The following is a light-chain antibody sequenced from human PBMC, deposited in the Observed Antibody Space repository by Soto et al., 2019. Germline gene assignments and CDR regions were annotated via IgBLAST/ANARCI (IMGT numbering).Light chain of an antibody. CDR2: GNS. Sequence: QPVLTQPPSVSVAPGQRVTISCTGSSSNIGAGYDVHWYQQLPGTAPKLLIYGNSNRPSGVPDRFSGSKSGTSASLAITGLQAEDEADYYCQSYDSSLSGSNVVFGGGTQLTVL. V-gene: IGLV1-40*01. CDR1: SSNIGAGYD. J-gene: IGLJ2*01. CDR3: QSYDSSLSGSNVV.